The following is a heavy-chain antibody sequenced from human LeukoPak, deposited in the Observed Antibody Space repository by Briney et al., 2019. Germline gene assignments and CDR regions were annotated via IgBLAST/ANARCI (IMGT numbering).Heavy chain of an antibody. CDR1: GGSFSGYY. J-gene: IGHJ3*02. V-gene: IGHV4-34*01. Sequence: SETLSLTCAVYGGSFSGYYWSWIRQPPGKGLEWIGEINHSGSTNYNPSLKSRVTISVDTSKNQFSLKLSSVTAADTAVYYCARKQLYYHFWSGSKHGAFDIWGQGTMVTVSS. CDR2: INHSGST. D-gene: IGHD3-3*01. CDR3: ARKQLYYHFWSGSKHGAFDI.